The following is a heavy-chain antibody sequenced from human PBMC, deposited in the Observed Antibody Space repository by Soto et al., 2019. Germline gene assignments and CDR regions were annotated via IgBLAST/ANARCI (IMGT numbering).Heavy chain of an antibody. J-gene: IGHJ6*02. V-gene: IGHV1-2*02. CDR2: INPNSGGT. D-gene: IGHD6-13*01. Sequence: QVQLVQSGAEVKKPGASVKVSCKASGYTFTGYYMHWVRQAPGQGLEWMGWINPNSGGTNYAQKFQGRVTMTRDTSISTAYMELSRLRSDDTAVYYCAREGIAAAGTLAPYYYYGMDVWGQGTTVTVSS. CDR3: AREGIAAAGTLAPYYYYGMDV. CDR1: GYTFTGYY.